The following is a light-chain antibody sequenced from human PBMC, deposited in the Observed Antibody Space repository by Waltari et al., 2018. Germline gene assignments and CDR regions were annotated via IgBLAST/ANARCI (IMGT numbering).Light chain of an antibody. CDR2: AAS. CDR3: QQSYTVHIT. CDR1: QSVSSF. J-gene: IGKJ3*01. V-gene: IGKV1-39*01. Sequence: DIQMTQSPSSLSASVGDRVTITCRASQSVSSFLNWYQQKPGKAPQLLIYAASTLESGVPSRFSGSGSGTDFTLVISSLQLEDFATYYCQQSYTVHITFGPGTKVDIK.